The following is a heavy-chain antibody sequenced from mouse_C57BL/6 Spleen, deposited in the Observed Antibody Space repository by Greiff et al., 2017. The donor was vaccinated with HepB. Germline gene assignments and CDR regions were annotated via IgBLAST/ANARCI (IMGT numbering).Heavy chain of an antibody. V-gene: IGHV1-69*01. Sequence: VQLQQPGAELVMPGASVKLSCKASGYTFTSYWMHWVKQRPGQGLEWIGEIDPSDSYTNYNQKFKGKSTLTVDKSSSTAYMQLSSLTSEDSAVYYCARVITTVVAPYAMDYWGQGTSVTVSS. CDR2: IDPSDSYT. D-gene: IGHD1-1*01. CDR3: ARVITTVVAPYAMDY. J-gene: IGHJ4*01. CDR1: GYTFTSYW.